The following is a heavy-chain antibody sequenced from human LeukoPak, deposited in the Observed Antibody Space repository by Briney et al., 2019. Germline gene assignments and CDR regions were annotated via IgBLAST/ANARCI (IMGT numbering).Heavy chain of an antibody. Sequence: GASVKVSCKISGHALSDLSIHWVRQAPGRGPEWMGGFDPEVGDKMHAQKFQGRVTMTEDTSTDTAYMELNSLRAEDTAVYYCAKDSGELSHFDYWGQGTLVTVSS. V-gene: IGHV1-24*01. J-gene: IGHJ4*02. CDR2: FDPEVGDK. CDR1: GHALSDLS. D-gene: IGHD3-10*01. CDR3: AKDSGELSHFDY.